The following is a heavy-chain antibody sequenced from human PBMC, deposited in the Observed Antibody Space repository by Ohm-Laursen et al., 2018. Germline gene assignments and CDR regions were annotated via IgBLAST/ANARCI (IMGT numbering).Heavy chain of an antibody. CDR3: ARNTGWYGDLYYFDY. Sequence: ASVKVSCKASGYSFTSYYMHWVRQAPGHGLEWMGMINPSGSTTSYPQIFQGRVTMTRDTSKSPVYMELSSLRSADTAVYFCARNTGWYGDLYYFDYWGQGTQVTVSS. V-gene: IGHV1-46*01. J-gene: IGHJ4*02. CDR2: INPSGSTT. D-gene: IGHD6-19*01. CDR1: GYSFTSYY.